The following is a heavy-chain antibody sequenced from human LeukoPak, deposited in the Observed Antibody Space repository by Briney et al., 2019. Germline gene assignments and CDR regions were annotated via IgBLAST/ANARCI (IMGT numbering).Heavy chain of an antibody. J-gene: IGHJ6*03. D-gene: IGHD2-15*01. CDR2: ISAYNGNT. V-gene: IGHV1-18*01. CDR1: GYTFTSYG. Sequence: GASVKVSCKASGYTFTSYGISWVRQAPGQGLEWMGWISAYNGNTNYAQKVQGRVTMTTDTSTSTAYMELRSLRSDDTAVYYCATWRYCSGGHCFGNYYMDVWGKGTTVTVSS. CDR3: ATWRYCSGGHCFGNYYMDV.